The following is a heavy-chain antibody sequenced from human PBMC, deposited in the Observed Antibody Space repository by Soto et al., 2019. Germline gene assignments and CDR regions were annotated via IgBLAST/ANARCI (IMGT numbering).Heavy chain of an antibody. V-gene: IGHV1-2*04. CDR1: GYTFTGYY. D-gene: IGHD3-3*01. Sequence: ASVKVSCKASGYTFTGYYMHWVRQAPGQGLEWMGWINPNSGGTNYAQKFQGWVTMTRDTSISTAYMELSRLRSDDTAVYYCARDGGGILRFYYMDVWGKGTTVTVSS. CDR2: INPNSGGT. CDR3: ARDGGGILRFYYMDV. J-gene: IGHJ6*03.